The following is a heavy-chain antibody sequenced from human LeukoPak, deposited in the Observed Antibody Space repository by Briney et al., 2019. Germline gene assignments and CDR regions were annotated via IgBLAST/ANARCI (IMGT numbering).Heavy chain of an antibody. J-gene: IGHJ4*02. Sequence: SETLSLTCTVSGGSISSSGYYWSWIRQPAGKGLEWIGRIHPSGSTNYNPSLKSRVTLSVDTSKNQFSLKLNSVTAADTAVYYCARGPPPDFDYWGRGTLVTVSS. V-gene: IGHV4-61*02. CDR3: ARGPPPDFDY. CDR2: IHPSGST. CDR1: GGSISSSGYY.